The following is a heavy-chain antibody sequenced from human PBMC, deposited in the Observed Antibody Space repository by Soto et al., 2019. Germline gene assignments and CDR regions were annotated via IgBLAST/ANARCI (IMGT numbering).Heavy chain of an antibody. CDR2: IRSKTYGGTA. V-gene: IGHV3-49*05. Sequence: EVQLVESGGGLVKPGRSLRLSCTSSGLTFGDSAMSWFRQAPGKGLEWVGFIRSKTYGGTAEYAASVKGRFTISRDDSKSIAYLRMNSRKTDDTAVYYCAQGGYYYDSSCYLTVDYFYYAMDVWGQGTTVTVSS. D-gene: IGHD3-22*01. CDR1: GLTFGDSA. J-gene: IGHJ6*02. CDR3: AQGGYYYDSSCYLTVDYFYYAMDV.